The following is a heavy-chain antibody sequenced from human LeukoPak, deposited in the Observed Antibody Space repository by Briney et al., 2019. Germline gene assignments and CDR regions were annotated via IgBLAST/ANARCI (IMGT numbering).Heavy chain of an antibody. CDR2: IYYSGTT. D-gene: IGHD3-10*01. Sequence: SETLSLTCSVSDGSISSGYYYWAWIRQPPGKGPEWIGSIYYSGTTYPNPPLKSRVTISVDTSKNQFSLKLSSVTAADTAVYYCARQPKSCAPGIFITGKACWFDPWGQGTLVTVSS. CDR3: ARQPKSCAPGIFITGKACWFDP. V-gene: IGHV4-39*01. J-gene: IGHJ5*02. CDR1: DGSISSGYYY.